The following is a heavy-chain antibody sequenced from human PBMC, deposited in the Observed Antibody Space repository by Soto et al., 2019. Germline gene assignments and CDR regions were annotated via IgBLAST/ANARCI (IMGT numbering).Heavy chain of an antibody. D-gene: IGHD1-26*01. CDR2: ISSNSAYI. J-gene: IGHJ5*02. CDR3: TRDASRDRSARGWFDP. Sequence: SGGSLRLSCAASGFTFRSFTMNWVRQAPGKGLEWVSTISSNSAYIYYTDALRGRFTISRDNAKNSLHLQINSLRAEDTGVYYCTRDASRDRSARGWFDPWGEGTLVTVSS. CDR1: GFTFRSFT. V-gene: IGHV3-21*01.